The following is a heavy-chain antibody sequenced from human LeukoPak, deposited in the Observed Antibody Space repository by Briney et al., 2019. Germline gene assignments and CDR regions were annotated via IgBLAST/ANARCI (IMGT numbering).Heavy chain of an antibody. J-gene: IGHJ4*02. V-gene: IGHV4-34*01. D-gene: IGHD3-22*01. CDR3: ARMPKPRTYYYDTSGYNPHFDY. CDR2: INHTGNS. CDR1: GGPFSGYY. Sequence: SETLSLTCAVYGGPFSGYYWSWIRQPPGKGLEWIGEINHTGNSNYNPSLKNRVTMSVDTSNNQFSLKLNSVTAADTAVYFCARMPKPRTYYYDTSGYNPHFDYWGQGTLVTVSS.